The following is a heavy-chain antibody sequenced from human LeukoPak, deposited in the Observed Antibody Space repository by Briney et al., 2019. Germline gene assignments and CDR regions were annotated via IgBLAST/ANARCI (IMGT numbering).Heavy chain of an antibody. V-gene: IGHV4-34*01. CDR1: GGSFSGYC. D-gene: IGHD3-22*01. CDR3: ARGRITMIPRLDY. CDR2: INHSGST. Sequence: SETLSLTCAVYGGSFSGYCWSWIRQPPGKGLEWIGEINHSGSTNYNPSLKSRVTISVDTSKNQFSLKLSSVTAADTAVYYCARGRITMIPRLDYWGQGTLVTVSS. J-gene: IGHJ4*02.